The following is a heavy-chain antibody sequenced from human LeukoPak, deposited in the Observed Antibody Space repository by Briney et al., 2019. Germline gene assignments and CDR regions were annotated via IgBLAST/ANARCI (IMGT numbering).Heavy chain of an antibody. V-gene: IGHV3-21*04. D-gene: IGHD5-18*01. CDR1: GFTFSSYS. Sequence: GGSLRLSCAASGFTFSSYSMNWVRQAPGKGLEWVSSISSSSSYIYYADSVKGRFTISRDNSKNTLYLQMNSLRAEDTAVYYCAKVRVRWGGLGDTAMVTKSNGDYWGQGTLVTVSS. CDR2: ISSSSSYI. J-gene: IGHJ4*02. CDR3: AKVRVRWGGLGDTAMVTKSNGDY.